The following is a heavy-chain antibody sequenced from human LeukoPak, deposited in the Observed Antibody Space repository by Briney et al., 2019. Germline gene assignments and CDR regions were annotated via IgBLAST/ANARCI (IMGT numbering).Heavy chain of an antibody. Sequence: GGSPRHSSAASGFTPSSYGMHWVPGAPRKGLERVALIWYDGSNKYYADTVKGRFTISRDNSKNTLYLQMNSLRTEETAVYYCAKDSIDPEMATISWLDYYYCYMDVWGKGTTVTISS. J-gene: IGHJ6*03. CDR2: IWYDGSNK. CDR3: AKDSIDPEMATISWLDYYYCYMDV. CDR1: GFTPSSYG. D-gene: IGHD5-24*01. V-gene: IGHV3-30*02.